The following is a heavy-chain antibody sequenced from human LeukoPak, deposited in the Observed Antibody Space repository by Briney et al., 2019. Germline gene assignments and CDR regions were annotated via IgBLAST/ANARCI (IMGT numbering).Heavy chain of an antibody. V-gene: IGHV3-30-3*01. CDR3: ARMELRYFDL. CDR2: ISYDGSNK. CDR1: GFTFCSYA. D-gene: IGHD3-9*01. Sequence: GGSLRLSCAASGFTFCSYAMHWVRQAPGKGLEWVAVISYDGSNKYYADSVKGRFTISRDNSKNTLYLQMNSLRAEDTAVYYCARMELRYFDLWGQGTLVTVSS. J-gene: IGHJ4*02.